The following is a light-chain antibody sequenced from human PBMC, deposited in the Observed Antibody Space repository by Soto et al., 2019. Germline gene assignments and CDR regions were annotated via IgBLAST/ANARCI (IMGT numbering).Light chain of an antibody. Sequence: EIVLTQSPATLSSFPGDRVTLSCRASQSVSSYLAWYQQTPGQAPRLLIYDASKRATGIPARFSGSGFGTDFTLTISSLEPEDFAVYYCQQRFEWRTCGQGTKVDIK. CDR1: QSVSSY. CDR3: QQRFEWRT. J-gene: IGKJ1*01. V-gene: IGKV3-11*01. CDR2: DAS.